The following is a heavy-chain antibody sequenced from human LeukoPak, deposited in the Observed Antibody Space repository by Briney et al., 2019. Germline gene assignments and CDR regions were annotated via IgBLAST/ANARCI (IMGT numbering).Heavy chain of an antibody. CDR3: ARGNEEYSAFDV. CDR1: GSISHTNYY. CDR2: VSYSGST. D-gene: IGHD1-1*01. Sequence: KTSETLSLTCSVSGSISHTNYYWSWIRQPAGKGLEWIGSVSYSGSTYYNPSLKSRLTISQDTTKNRFSLKLSSVTAADTAVYFCARGNEEYSAFDVWGQGILVTVSS. V-gene: IGHV4-39*07. J-gene: IGHJ5*02.